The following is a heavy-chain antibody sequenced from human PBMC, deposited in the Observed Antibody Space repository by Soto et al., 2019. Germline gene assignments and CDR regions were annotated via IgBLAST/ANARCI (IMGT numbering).Heavy chain of an antibody. J-gene: IGHJ4*02. CDR3: RRDAPLGLGDLSG. V-gene: IGHV4-31*03. CDR2: IYYNGTT. CDR1: GGSIRSPNFS. Sequence: PSETLSLTCTVIGGSIRSPNFSWSWIRQHPGKGPEWIGNIYYNGTTTYSPSLESRLTISLDPSKNQFSLTLKSVTAADTAVYYCRRDAPLGLGDLSGGGQGTPVTVSS. D-gene: IGHD3-16*01.